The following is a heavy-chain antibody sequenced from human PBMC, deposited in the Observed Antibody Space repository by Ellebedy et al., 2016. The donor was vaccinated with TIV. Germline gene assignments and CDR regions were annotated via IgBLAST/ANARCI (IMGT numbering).Heavy chain of an antibody. CDR1: GGSVSSISYY. J-gene: IGHJ4*02. CDR3: ARVLWAGRDGDFFDA. D-gene: IGHD1-1*01. V-gene: IGHV4-61*01. Sequence: MPSETLSLTCSVSGGSVSSISYYWNWIRQPPGKGLEWIGYIYSSGSTNYNPSLKSQLTISMDTSKNQFSLNLSSVTAADTAVYYCARVLWAGRDGDFFDAWGQGTLVTVSS. CDR2: IYSSGST.